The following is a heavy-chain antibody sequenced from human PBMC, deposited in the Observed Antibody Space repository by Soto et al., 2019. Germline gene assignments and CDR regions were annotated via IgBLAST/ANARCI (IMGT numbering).Heavy chain of an antibody. V-gene: IGHV4-39*01. CDR2: IYYSGST. D-gene: IGHD1-26*01. CDR3: ARRQAPNTSSFEYYYYYMHV. CDR1: GGSISSSSYY. Sequence: SETLSLTSTVSGGSISSSSYYWGWIRQPPGKGLEWIGSIYYSGSTYYNPSLKSRVTISVDTSKNQFSLKLSSVTAADTAVYYCARRQAPNTSSFEYYYYYMHVWGKGTTVTVSS. J-gene: IGHJ6*03.